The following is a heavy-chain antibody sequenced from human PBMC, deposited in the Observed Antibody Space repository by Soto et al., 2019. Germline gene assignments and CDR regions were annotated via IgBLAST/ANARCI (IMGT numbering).Heavy chain of an antibody. D-gene: IGHD3-9*01. CDR1: GFTFSSYS. CDR3: ARDKDWAFDY. V-gene: IGHV3-48*04. CDR2: IFASSTTI. Sequence: EVQLVESGGGLVQPGGSLRLSCVASGFTFSSYSMVWVRQAPGKGLEWIAYIFASSTTIHYADSVKGRFTVSRDNTQNSLFLLMNSLRAEDTAIYYCARDKDWAFDYWGQGTHVIVSS. J-gene: IGHJ4*02.